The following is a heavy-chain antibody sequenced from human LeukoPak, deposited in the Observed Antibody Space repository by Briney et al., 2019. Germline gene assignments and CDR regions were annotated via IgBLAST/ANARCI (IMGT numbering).Heavy chain of an antibody. Sequence: AAVNVSCKASVYTFTDYYMHWVRQAPGQGLEWMGWINPNSGDTHYAQKFQGRVAMTRDTSISTAYMELSRLRSDDTAVYYCASQGATTYSFHYFDYWGQGALVTVSS. CDR3: ASQGATTYSFHYFDY. J-gene: IGHJ4*02. D-gene: IGHD5-12*01. V-gene: IGHV1-2*02. CDR2: INPNSGDT. CDR1: VYTFTDYY.